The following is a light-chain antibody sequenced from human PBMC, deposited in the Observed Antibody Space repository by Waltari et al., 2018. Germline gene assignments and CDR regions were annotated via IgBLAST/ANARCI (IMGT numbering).Light chain of an antibody. V-gene: IGLV3-27*01. J-gene: IGLJ3*02. CDR2: KDI. CDR1: LLTKKY. CDR3: FSATDNNDWV. Sequence: SYELTQPSSVSVSPGQTATITCSGDLLTKKYARWFQQKPGQAPVLVIYKDIERPSGIPERFFGSSSGTTLTLTISGAQVEDEADYYCFSATDNNDWVFGGGTKLTVL.